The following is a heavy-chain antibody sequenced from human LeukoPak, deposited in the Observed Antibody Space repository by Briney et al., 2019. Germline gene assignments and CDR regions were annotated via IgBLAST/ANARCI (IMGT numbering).Heavy chain of an antibody. V-gene: IGHV1-2*02. Sequence: ASVKVSCKASGYTFTGYYMHWVRQAPGQGLEWMGWINPNSGGTNYAQKFQGRVTMTRNTSISTAYMELSSLRSEDTAVYYCARDVEMATIRVGAFDIWGQGTMVTVSS. CDR3: ARDVEMATIRVGAFDI. D-gene: IGHD5-24*01. J-gene: IGHJ3*02. CDR1: GYTFTGYY. CDR2: INPNSGGT.